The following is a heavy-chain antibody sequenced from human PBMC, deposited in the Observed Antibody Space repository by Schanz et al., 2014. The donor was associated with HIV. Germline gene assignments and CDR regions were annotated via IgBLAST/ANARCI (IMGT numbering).Heavy chain of an antibody. D-gene: IGHD3-22*01. CDR3: AKDRNYYDDRYIGKGNYYYYYGMDV. CDR2: MSYDGIRK. CDR1: GFTFDSYG. V-gene: IGHV3-30*18. J-gene: IGHJ6*02. Sequence: QVRLVESGGGVVRPGRSLRLSCAAPGFTFDSYGMHWVRQAPGKGLEWVAVMSYDGIRKNYADSVKGRFTISRDNSKNTLYLQIKSLRTEDTAVYYCAKDRNYYDDRYIGKGNYYYYYGMDVWGQGTTVTVSS.